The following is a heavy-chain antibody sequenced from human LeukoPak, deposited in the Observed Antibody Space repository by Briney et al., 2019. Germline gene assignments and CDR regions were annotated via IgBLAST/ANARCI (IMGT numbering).Heavy chain of an antibody. Sequence: GGSLRLSCAASGFTFSNAWMTWVRQAPGKGLEWVGRIKSKTDGGTTDYAAPVKGRFTISRDDSKNTLYLQMDSLKTEDTAVYYCTREAVTANGYFDYWGQGTLVTVSS. CDR3: TREAVTANGYFDY. V-gene: IGHV3-15*01. CDR1: GFTFSNAW. J-gene: IGHJ4*02. D-gene: IGHD2-21*02. CDR2: IKSKTDGGTT.